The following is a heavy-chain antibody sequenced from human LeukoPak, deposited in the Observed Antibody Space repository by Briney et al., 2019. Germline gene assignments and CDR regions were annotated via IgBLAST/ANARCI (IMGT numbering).Heavy chain of an antibody. Sequence: SETLSLTCAVYGGSFSGYYWSWIRQPPGKGLEWIGEINHSGSTNYNPSLKSRVTISVDTSKNQFSLKLSSVTAADTAVYYCARHEVVAANYWGQGTLVTVSS. J-gene: IGHJ4*02. CDR2: INHSGST. CDR1: GGSFSGYY. V-gene: IGHV4-34*01. D-gene: IGHD2-15*01. CDR3: ARHEVVAANY.